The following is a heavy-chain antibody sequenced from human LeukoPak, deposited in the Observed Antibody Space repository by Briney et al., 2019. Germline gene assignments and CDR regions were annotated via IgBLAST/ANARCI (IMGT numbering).Heavy chain of an antibody. CDR1: GFTLSSYG. Sequence: GGSLRLSCAASGFTLSSYGMHWVRQAPGKGLEWVAFIRYDGSNKYYADSVKGRFTISRDNSKNTLYLQMNSLRAEDTALYYCAKKYYYDSSGRNDAFDIWGQGTMVTVSS. CDR3: AKKYYYDSSGRNDAFDI. D-gene: IGHD3-22*01. CDR2: IRYDGSNK. V-gene: IGHV3-30*02. J-gene: IGHJ3*02.